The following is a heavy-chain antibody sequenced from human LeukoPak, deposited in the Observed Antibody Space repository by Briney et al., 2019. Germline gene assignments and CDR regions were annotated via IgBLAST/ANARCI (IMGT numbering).Heavy chain of an antibody. CDR3: ARDPDYDSSGYYLRDWFDP. CDR1: GGTFSSYA. Sequence: ASVKVSCKASGGTFSSYAISWVRQAPGQGLVWMGGIIPIFGTANYAQKFQGRVTITADESTSTACMELRSLRSDDTAVYYCARDPDYDSSGYYLRDWFDPWGQGTLVTVSS. V-gene: IGHV1-69*13. J-gene: IGHJ5*02. CDR2: IIPIFGTA. D-gene: IGHD3-22*01.